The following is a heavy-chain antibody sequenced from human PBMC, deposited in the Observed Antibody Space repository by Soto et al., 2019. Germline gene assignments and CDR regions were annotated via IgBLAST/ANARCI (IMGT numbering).Heavy chain of an antibody. CDR3: ARDPCTDGVCYTTPRDY. Sequence: GASVKVSCKASGDTFTSYAMHWVRQAPGQRLEWMGWINAGNGNTKYSQKFQGRVTITRDTSASTAYMELSNLRSEDTAVHYCARDPCTDGVCYTTPRDYWGQGTLVSVS. V-gene: IGHV1-3*01. J-gene: IGHJ4*02. CDR1: GDTFTSYA. D-gene: IGHD2-8*01. CDR2: INAGNGNT.